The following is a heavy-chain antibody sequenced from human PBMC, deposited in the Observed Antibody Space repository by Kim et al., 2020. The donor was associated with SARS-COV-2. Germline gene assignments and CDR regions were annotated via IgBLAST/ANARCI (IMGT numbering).Heavy chain of an antibody. Sequence: SLKSRVTISVDTSKSQHSLKLGSVTAADTAVYYCARGSLRQQGIPAFDIWGQGTMVTVSS. D-gene: IGHD2-2*01. V-gene: IGHV4-34*01. J-gene: IGHJ3*02. CDR3: ARGSLRQQGIPAFDI.